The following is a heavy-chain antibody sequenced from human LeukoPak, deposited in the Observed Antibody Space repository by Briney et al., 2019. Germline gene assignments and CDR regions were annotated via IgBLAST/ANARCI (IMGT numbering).Heavy chain of an antibody. CDR2: IIPILGIA. V-gene: IGHV1-69*04. CDR1: GGTFSSYA. Sequence: GASVKVSCKASGGTFSSYAISWVRQAPGQGLEWMGRIIPILGIANYAQKFQGRVTITANKSTSTAYMELSSLRSEDTAVYYCARDREYYYDSSGYRPHAFDIWGQGTMVTVSS. CDR3: ARDREYYYDSSGYRPHAFDI. J-gene: IGHJ3*02. D-gene: IGHD3-22*01.